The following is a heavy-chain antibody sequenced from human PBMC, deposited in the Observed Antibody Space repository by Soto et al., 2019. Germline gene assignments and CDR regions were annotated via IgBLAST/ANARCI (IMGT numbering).Heavy chain of an antibody. J-gene: IGHJ6*02. V-gene: IGHV4-31*03. CDR2: IYYSGST. D-gene: IGHD6-13*01. CDR3: ASITAAGQNYYYYGMDV. Sequence: QVQLQESGPGLVKPSQTLSLTCTVSGGSISSGGYYWSWIRQHPRKGLEWIGYIYYSGSTYYNPSLKSRVTISVDTSKNQFSLKLSSVTAADTAVYYCASITAAGQNYYYYGMDVWGQGTTVTVSS. CDR1: GGSISSGGYY.